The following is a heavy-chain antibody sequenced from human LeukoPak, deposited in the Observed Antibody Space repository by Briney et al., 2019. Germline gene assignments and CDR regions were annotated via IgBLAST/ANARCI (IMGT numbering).Heavy chain of an antibody. CDR1: GFTFSSYA. V-gene: IGHV3-23*01. CDR3: AKVLDYGDYVGYYYYMDV. Sequence: GGSLRLSCAASGFTFSSYAMSWVRQAPGKGLRWVSAISGSGGSTYYADSVKGRFTISRDNSKNTLYLQMNSLRAEDTAVYYCAKVLDYGDYVGYYYYMDVWGKGTTVTVSS. D-gene: IGHD4-17*01. J-gene: IGHJ6*03. CDR2: ISGSGGST.